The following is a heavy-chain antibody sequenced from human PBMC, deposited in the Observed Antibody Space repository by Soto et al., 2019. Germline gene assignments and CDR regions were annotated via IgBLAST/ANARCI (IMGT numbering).Heavy chain of an antibody. V-gene: IGHV3-21*01. CDR1: GFTFSSYS. D-gene: IGHD3-10*01. J-gene: IGHJ4*02. Sequence: PGGSLRLSCAASGFTFSSYSMNWVRQAPGKGLEWVSSISSSSSYIYYADSMKGRFTISRDNAKNSLYLQMNSLRAEDTAVYYCARSPTTKYGSGSYFPGPFDYWGQGTLVTVSS. CDR2: ISSSSSYI. CDR3: ARSPTTKYGSGSYFPGPFDY.